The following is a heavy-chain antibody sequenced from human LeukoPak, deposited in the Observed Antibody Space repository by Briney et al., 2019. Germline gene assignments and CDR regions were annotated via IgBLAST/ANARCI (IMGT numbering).Heavy chain of an antibody. CDR2: MNPNSGNT. J-gene: IGHJ4*02. V-gene: IGHV1-8*03. D-gene: IGHD4-17*01. Sequence: ASVKVSCKASGYTFTSDDINWVRQATGQGLEWMGWMNPNSGNTGYAQKFQGRVTITRNTSLSTAYMELSSLRSEDTAVYYCASRSTVTRDFFDYWGQGTLVTVSS. CDR3: ASRSTVTRDFFDY. CDR1: GYTFTSDD.